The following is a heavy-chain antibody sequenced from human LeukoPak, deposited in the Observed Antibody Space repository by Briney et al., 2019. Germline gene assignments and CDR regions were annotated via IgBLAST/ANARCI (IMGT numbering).Heavy chain of an antibody. CDR3: ARARTSGYYYNWFDP. CDR1: GFTFSSYA. CDR2: ISYDGGTK. Sequence: GGSLRLSCAASGFTFSSYAMHWVRQAPGKGLEWVTVISYDGGTKYYADSVKGRFTISRDTSKNTLYLQMNSLRAEDTAVYYCARARTSGYYYNWFDPWGQGTLVTVSS. V-gene: IGHV3-30*04. D-gene: IGHD3-22*01. J-gene: IGHJ5*02.